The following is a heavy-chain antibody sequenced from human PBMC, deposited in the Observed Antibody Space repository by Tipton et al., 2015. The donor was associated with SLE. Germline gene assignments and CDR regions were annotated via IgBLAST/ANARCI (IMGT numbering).Heavy chain of an antibody. CDR2: ISYTGNT. Sequence: LRLSCTVSGGSISTPFYYWGWVRQSPGKGLEWIGSISYTGNTFYNPSLKSRVTISVDTSKNQLSLNLSSVTAADTAVYYCARWGFSGSHFDYWGQGTLVTVSS. CDR3: ARWGFSGSHFDY. V-gene: IGHV4-39*07. D-gene: IGHD1-26*01. CDR1: GGSISTPFYY. J-gene: IGHJ4*02.